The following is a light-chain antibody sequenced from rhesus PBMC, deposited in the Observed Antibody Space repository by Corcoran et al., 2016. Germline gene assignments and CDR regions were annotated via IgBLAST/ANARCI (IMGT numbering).Light chain of an antibody. CDR2: LGS. Sequence: DIVMTQTPLSLPVTPGESASISCRSSQCLLHSNGYTYLFWYLQKPGQFPQLLIYLGSNRASGIPDRLRGRWSGTDFTLKIGRVEAEDVGVYYCLQDIQLPYSFGQGTKVEIK. CDR1: QCLLHSNGYTY. J-gene: IGKJ2*01. V-gene: IGKV2-78*01. CDR3: LQDIQLPYS.